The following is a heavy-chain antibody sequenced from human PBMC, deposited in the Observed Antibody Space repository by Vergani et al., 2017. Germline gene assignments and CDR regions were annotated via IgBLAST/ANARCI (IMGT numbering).Heavy chain of an antibody. V-gene: IGHV3-9*01. D-gene: IGHD5-12*01. CDR2: ISWNSGAV. J-gene: IGHJ3*01. Sequence: EVDLVESGGGLAQPGGSLRLSCEASGITFWKFGMHWVRQGPGKGLEWVSGISWNSGAVDYADSVRGRFTISRDNAKNSLFLEMNSLRFEDTAVYFCTKGSVYYHDSAGHGYDPYTGFDLLGQRTLVTVSS. CDR3: TKGSVYYHDSAGHGYDPYTGFDL. CDR1: GITFWKFG.